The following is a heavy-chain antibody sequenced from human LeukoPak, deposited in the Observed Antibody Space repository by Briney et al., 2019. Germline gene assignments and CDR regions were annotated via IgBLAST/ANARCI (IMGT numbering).Heavy chain of an antibody. J-gene: IGHJ3*02. D-gene: IGHD1-26*01. CDR1: GFTFSSYA. CDR3: ARDASPWELLPSDAFDI. Sequence: GGSLRLSCAASGFTFSSYAIHWVRQAPGKGLEGVAVISYDGSNKYYADSVKGRFTISRDNSKNTLYLQMNSLRAEDTAVYYCARDASPWELLPSDAFDIWGQGTMVTVSS. CDR2: ISYDGSNK. V-gene: IGHV3-30-3*01.